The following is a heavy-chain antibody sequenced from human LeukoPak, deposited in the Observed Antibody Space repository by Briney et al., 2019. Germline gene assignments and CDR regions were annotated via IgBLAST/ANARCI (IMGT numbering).Heavy chain of an antibody. V-gene: IGHV3-30*02. D-gene: IGHD4-17*01. J-gene: IGHJ4*02. Sequence: GGSLRLSCAASGFTFSSFGMYWVRQAPGKGLEWVAFIRYDGRSKYYADSVKGRFTLSRDNSKNTVYLQMNSLRAEDTAVYYCVRGSYGAYDYWGQGSLVTVSS. CDR2: IRYDGRSK. CDR3: VRGSYGAYDY. CDR1: GFTFSSFG.